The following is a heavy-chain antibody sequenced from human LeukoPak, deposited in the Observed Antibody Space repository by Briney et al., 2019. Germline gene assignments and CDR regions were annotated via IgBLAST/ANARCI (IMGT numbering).Heavy chain of an antibody. J-gene: IGHJ4*02. CDR3: ARRAGYGDNDPFDY. CDR1: GGSISSYY. CDR2: IYYSGST. D-gene: IGHD4-17*01. Sequence: SQTLSLTCTVSGGSISSYYWSWIRQPPGKGLEWIGYIYYSGSTNYNPSLKSRVTISVDTSKNQFSLKLSSVTAADTAVYYCARRAGYGDNDPFDYWGQGTLVTVSS. V-gene: IGHV4-59*08.